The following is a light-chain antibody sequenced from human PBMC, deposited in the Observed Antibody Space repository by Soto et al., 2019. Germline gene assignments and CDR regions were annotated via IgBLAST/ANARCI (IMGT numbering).Light chain of an antibody. V-gene: IGKV3-15*01. CDR3: QQYNNWPPYT. CDR2: GAS. CDR1: QSVGSN. Sequence: EKVMTQSPATLSVSPGERATLSCRASQSVGSNLAWYQQNPGQAPRLLIYGASTRATGIPDRFTGSGSGTEFTLTISSLQTEDFAVYYCQQYNNWPPYTFGQGTKLEIK. J-gene: IGKJ2*01.